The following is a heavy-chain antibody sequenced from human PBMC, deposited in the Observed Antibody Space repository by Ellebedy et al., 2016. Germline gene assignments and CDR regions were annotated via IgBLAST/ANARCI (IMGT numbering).Heavy chain of an antibody. Sequence: GESLKISXAASGFTFKTYAMSWVRQAPGEGLEWVSTLSGSGPKTYYADSVQGRFTISRDNSKSTLYLQMNSLRAEDTAVYYCAKHKTYGDYYFDLWGRGTLVTVSS. CDR3: AKHKTYGDYYFDL. CDR1: GFTFKTYA. V-gene: IGHV3-23*01. D-gene: IGHD2-21*01. CDR2: LSGSGPKT. J-gene: IGHJ2*01.